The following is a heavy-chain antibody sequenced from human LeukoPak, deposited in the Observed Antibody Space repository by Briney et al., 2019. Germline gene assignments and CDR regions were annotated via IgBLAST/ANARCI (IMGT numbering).Heavy chain of an antibody. CDR1: GYTFTNYY. CDR2: INPSGGST. D-gene: IGHD5-18*01. CDR3: ARFSYGGGGYFDY. V-gene: IGHV1-46*04. J-gene: IGHJ4*02. Sequence: ASVNVSCKASGYTFTNYYMHWVRQAPGQGLEWMGIINPSGGSTSYAQKLQGRVTMTRDTSTSTVYMELSSLRSEDTAVYYCARFSYGGGGYFDYWGQGTLVTVSS.